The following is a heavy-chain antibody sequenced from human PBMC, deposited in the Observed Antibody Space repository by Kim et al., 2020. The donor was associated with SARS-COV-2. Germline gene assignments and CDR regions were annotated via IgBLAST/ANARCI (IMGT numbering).Heavy chain of an antibody. V-gene: IGHV1-69*13. CDR1: GGTFSSYA. Sequence: SVKVSCKASGGTFSSYAISWVRQAPGQGLEWMGGIIPIFGTAKYAQKFQGRVTITADESTSTAYMELSSLRSEDTAVYYCARDRGGSGGSYSDPDYYGMDVWGQGTTVTVSS. J-gene: IGHJ6*02. D-gene: IGHD2-15*01. CDR3: ARDRGGSGGSYSDPDYYGMDV. CDR2: IIPIFGTA.